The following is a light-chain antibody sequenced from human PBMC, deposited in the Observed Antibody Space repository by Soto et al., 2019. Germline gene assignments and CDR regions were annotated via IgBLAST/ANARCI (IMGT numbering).Light chain of an antibody. CDR1: SSDVGGYNY. Sequence: QSVLTQPASVSGSPVQSITISCTGTSSDVGGYNYVSWYQQHPGKAPKLMIYDVSNRPSGVSNRFSGSKSGNTASLTISGLQAEDEADYYCSSYASTSIPHVVFGGGTKVTVL. J-gene: IGLJ2*01. CDR2: DVS. CDR3: SSYASTSIPHVV. V-gene: IGLV2-14*01.